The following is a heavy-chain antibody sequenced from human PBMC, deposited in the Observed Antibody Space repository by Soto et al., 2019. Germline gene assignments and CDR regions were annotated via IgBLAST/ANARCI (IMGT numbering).Heavy chain of an antibody. CDR1: GFTFSSYA. J-gene: IGHJ2*01. CDR3: AKDLWGRTQLEWYFDL. CDR2: ISGSGGST. V-gene: IGHV3-23*01. D-gene: IGHD5-18*01. Sequence: EVQLLESGGGLVQPGGSLRLSCAASGFTFSSYAMSWVRQAPGKGLEWVSAISGSGGSTYYADSVKGRFTISRDNSKNTLYLKMNSLRAEDTAVYYCAKDLWGRTQLEWYFDLWGRGTLVTVSS.